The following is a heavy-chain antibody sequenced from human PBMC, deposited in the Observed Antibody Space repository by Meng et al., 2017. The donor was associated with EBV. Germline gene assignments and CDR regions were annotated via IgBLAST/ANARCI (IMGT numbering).Heavy chain of an antibody. V-gene: IGHV1-3*01. CDR3: VRGPPVGVPGPGDY. Sequence: QVQLLKSGAEVKNPGASVKVSCKASGYAFTSYILHWVRQAPGQRLEWMGWINVGVGYTKYSQKFQGRVTISSDTSATTGYMELSSLRSEDTAVYYCVRGPPVGVPGPGDYWGQGTLVTASS. CDR1: GYAFTSYI. J-gene: IGHJ4*02. CDR2: INVGVGYT. D-gene: IGHD2-21*01.